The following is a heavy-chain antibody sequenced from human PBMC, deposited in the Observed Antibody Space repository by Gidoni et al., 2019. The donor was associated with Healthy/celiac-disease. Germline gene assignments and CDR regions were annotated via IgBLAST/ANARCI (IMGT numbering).Heavy chain of an antibody. D-gene: IGHD7-27*01. CDR3: ARRGTGVGGNTFDY. Sequence: QLQLLESGPGLVKPSETLSLTCTVSGGSISSSSYYWGWIRQPPGKGLEWIGSIYYSGSTYYNPSLKSRVTISVDTSKNQFSLKLSSVTAADTAVYYCARRGTGVGGNTFDYWGQGTLVTVSS. V-gene: IGHV4-39*01. CDR1: GGSISSSSYY. CDR2: IYYSGST. J-gene: IGHJ4*02.